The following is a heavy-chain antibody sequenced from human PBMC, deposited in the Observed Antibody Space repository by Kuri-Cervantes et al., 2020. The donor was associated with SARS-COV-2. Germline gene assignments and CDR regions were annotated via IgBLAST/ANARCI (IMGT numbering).Heavy chain of an antibody. CDR2: INHSGST. J-gene: IGHJ6*02. CDR3: ARWKGTGYGSGTVPYYGTDV. Sequence: SETLSLTCAVYGGSFSGYYWSWIRQPPAKGLEWIGEINHSGSTNYNPSLKSRVTISVDTSKNQFSLKLSSVTAADTAVYYCARWKGTGYGSGTVPYYGTDVWGQGTTVTVSS. D-gene: IGHD3-10*01. CDR1: GGSFSGYY. V-gene: IGHV4-34*01.